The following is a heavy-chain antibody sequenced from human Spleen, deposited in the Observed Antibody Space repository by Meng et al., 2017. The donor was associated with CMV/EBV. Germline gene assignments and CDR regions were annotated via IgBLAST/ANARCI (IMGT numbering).Heavy chain of an antibody. CDR2: IRYDGSNK. V-gene: IGHV3-30*02. CDR3: AKDPIPYSSSGQYYFDY. J-gene: IGHJ4*02. D-gene: IGHD6-6*01. CDR1: FTFSNYG. Sequence: FTFSNYGIHWVRQAPGKGLEWVAFIRYDGSNKYYADSVKGRFTISRDNSKNTLYLQMNSLRVEDTDVYFCAKDPIPYSSSGQYYFDYWGQGTLVTVSS.